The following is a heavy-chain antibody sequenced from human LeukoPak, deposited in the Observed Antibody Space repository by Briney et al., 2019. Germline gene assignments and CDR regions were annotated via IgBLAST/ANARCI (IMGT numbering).Heavy chain of an antibody. J-gene: IGHJ5*02. CDR2: IYHSGST. V-gene: IGHV4-38-2*02. Sequence: SETLSLTXTVSGYSISSGYYWGWIRQPPGKGLEWIGSIYHSGSTYYNPSLKSRVTISVDTSKNQFSLKLSSVTAADTAVYYCARLGILLRFLERLPWGQGTLVTVSS. CDR1: GYSISSGYY. CDR3: ARLGILLRFLERLP. D-gene: IGHD3-3*01.